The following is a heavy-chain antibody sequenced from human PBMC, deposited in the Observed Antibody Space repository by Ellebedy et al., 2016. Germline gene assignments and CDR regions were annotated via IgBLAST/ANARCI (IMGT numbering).Heavy chain of an antibody. Sequence: GESLKISXAASGFTFSSYDMHWVRQATGKGLEWVSAIGTAGDTYYPGSVKGRFTISRENAKNSLYLQMNSLRAGDTAVYYCARVRRYYGSGSYYKWAPMDVWGKGTTVTVSS. CDR3: ARVRRYYGSGSYYKWAPMDV. J-gene: IGHJ6*04. D-gene: IGHD3-10*01. V-gene: IGHV3-13*01. CDR1: GFTFSSYD. CDR2: IGTAGDT.